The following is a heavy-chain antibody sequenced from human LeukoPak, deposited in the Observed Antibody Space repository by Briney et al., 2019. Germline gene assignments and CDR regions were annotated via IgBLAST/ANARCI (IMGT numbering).Heavy chain of an antibody. Sequence: GGSLRLYCAASGFTFSSYSMNWVRQAPGKGLEWVSSISSSSSYIYYADSVKGRFTISRDNAKNSLYLQMNSLRAEDTAAYYCARVWVNWFDPWGQGTLVTVSS. J-gene: IGHJ5*02. CDR2: ISSSSSYI. CDR3: ARVWVNWFDP. D-gene: IGHD7-27*01. V-gene: IGHV3-21*01. CDR1: GFTFSSYS.